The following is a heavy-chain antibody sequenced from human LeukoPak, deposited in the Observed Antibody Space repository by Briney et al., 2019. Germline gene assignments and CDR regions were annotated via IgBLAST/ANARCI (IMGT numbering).Heavy chain of an antibody. Sequence: SETLSLTCTVSGGSISSYYWSWIRQPPGKGLEWIGYIYHSGSTYYNPSLKSRVTISVDRSKNQFSLKLSSVTAADTAVYYCARHGTISSESYFDYWGQGALVTVSS. CDR3: ARHGTISSESYFDY. J-gene: IGHJ4*02. CDR2: IYHSGST. CDR1: GGSISSYY. V-gene: IGHV4-59*08. D-gene: IGHD1-14*01.